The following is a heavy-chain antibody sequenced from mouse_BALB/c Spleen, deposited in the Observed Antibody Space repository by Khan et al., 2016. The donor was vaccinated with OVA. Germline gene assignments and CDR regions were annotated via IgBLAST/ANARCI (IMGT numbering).Heavy chain of an antibody. V-gene: IGHV1-5*01. Sequence: VQLQQSGTVLARPGASVKMSCKASGYSFTSYWMHWVKQRPGQGLEWIGAIYPGNSDASYNQKFKGKAKLTADTSASTAYMELSSLTNEDSAVYYCTYGNYVGWFAYWGQGTLVTVSA. D-gene: IGHD2-10*02. CDR3: TYGNYVGWFAY. CDR1: GYSFTSYW. J-gene: IGHJ3*01. CDR2: IYPGNSDA.